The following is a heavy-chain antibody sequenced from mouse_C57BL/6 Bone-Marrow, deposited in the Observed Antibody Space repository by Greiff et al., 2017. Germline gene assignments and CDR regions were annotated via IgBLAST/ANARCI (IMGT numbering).Heavy chain of an antibody. J-gene: IGHJ4*01. CDR3: EIHSGYYYAMDY. Sequence: VQLQQSGAELVKPGASVKMSCKASGYTFTTYPIEWMKQNHGKSLEWIGNFHPYNDDTKYNEKFKGKDTLTVEKSSSTVYLELSRLTSDDSAVYYCEIHSGYYYAMDYWGQGTSVTVSS. V-gene: IGHV1-47*01. CDR1: GYTFTTYP. CDR2: FHPYNDDT. D-gene: IGHD1-3*01.